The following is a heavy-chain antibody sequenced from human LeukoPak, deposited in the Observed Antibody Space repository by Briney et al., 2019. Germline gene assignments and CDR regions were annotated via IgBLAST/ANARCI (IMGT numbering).Heavy chain of an antibody. V-gene: IGHV4-59*01. CDR3: ARAVGAAPFDY. CDR1: GGSISSYY. Sequence: SETLSLTCTVSGGSISSYYWSWIRQPPGKGLEWIGYVYYTGSTNYNPFLKSRVTISADTSKNQFSLKLTSVTAADTAIYYCARAVGAAPFDYWGQGALVTVSS. D-gene: IGHD2-15*01. J-gene: IGHJ4*02. CDR2: VYYTGST.